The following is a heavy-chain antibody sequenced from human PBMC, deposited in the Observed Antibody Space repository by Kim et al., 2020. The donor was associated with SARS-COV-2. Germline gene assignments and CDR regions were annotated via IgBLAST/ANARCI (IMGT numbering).Heavy chain of an antibody. J-gene: IGHJ4*02. D-gene: IGHD3-10*01. CDR1: GGSISSSSYY. CDR3: ASPPLYYYGSGSYYEIGSYFDY. V-gene: IGHV4-39*01. Sequence: SETLSLTCTVSGGSISSSSYYWGWIRQPPGKGLEWIGSIYYSGSTYYNPSLKSRVTISVDTSKNQFSLKLSSVTAADTAVYYCASPPLYYYGSGSYYEIGSYFDYWGQGTLVTVSS. CDR2: IYYSGST.